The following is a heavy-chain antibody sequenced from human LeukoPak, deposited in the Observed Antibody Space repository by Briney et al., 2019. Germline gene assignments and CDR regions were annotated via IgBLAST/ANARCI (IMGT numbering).Heavy chain of an antibody. CDR3: ARDTVYYYGSGSYFPLDY. CDR1: GYTFTSYG. J-gene: IGHJ4*02. V-gene: IGHV1-18*01. D-gene: IGHD3-10*01. CDR2: ISAYNGNT. Sequence: ASVTVSCKASGYTFTSYGISWVRQAPGQGLEWMGWISAYNGNTNYAQKLQGRVTMTTDTSTSTAYMELRSLRSDDTAVYYCARDTVYYYGSGSYFPLDYWGQGTLVTVSS.